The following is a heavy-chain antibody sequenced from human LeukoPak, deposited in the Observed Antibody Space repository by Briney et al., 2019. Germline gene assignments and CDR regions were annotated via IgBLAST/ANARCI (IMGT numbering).Heavy chain of an antibody. CDR2: ISYDGSNK. CDR1: GFTFSSYA. Sequence: GGSLILSCSASGFTFSSYAMHWVRQAPGKGLEWVAVISYDGSNKYYAYSVKGRFTISRDNSKNTLYLQMNSLRAEDTAVYYCARDTAMVLDAFDIWGQGTMVTVSS. CDR3: ARDTAMVLDAFDI. D-gene: IGHD5-18*01. V-gene: IGHV3-30-3*01. J-gene: IGHJ3*02.